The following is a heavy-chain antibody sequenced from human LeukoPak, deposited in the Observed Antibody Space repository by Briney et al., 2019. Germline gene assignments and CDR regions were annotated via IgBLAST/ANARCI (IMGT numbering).Heavy chain of an antibody. CDR1: GLTCNDFE. J-gene: IGHJ3*01. V-gene: IGHV3-48*03. D-gene: IGHD3-22*01. CDR2: NNIGETYI. CDR3: ARGGRSGFYYNAFDL. Sequence: GGSLIHSYGVYGLTCNDFEMKSVPQARAWVVERVSYNNIGETYIWYADSVKGRFTISRDDARNSLYLQMNSLRAEDTAVYYCARGGRSGFYYNAFDLWGQGTVVTVSS.